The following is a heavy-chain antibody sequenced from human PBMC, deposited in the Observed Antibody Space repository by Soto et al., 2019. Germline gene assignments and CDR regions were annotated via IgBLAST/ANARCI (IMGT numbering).Heavy chain of an antibody. J-gene: IGHJ6*02. CDR2: INPSGGST. CDR1: GYTFTSYY. V-gene: IGHV1-46*01. CDR3: AREGDSSLADHYGMDV. D-gene: IGHD3-22*01. Sequence: GASVKVSCKASGYTFTSYYMHWVRQAPGQGLEWMGIINPSGGSTSYAQKFQGRVTMTRDTSTSTVYMELSSLRSEDTAVYYCAREGDSSLADHYGMDVWGQGTTVTVSS.